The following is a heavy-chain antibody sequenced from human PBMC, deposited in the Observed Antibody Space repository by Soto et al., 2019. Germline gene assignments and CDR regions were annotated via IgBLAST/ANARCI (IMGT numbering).Heavy chain of an antibody. J-gene: IGHJ4*02. Sequence: QVQLQQWGAGLLKPSETLSLTCAGYGGSFSGYYWTWIRQPPGTGLEWIGEINHSGSTNYNPSLKSRVTIPVDTSVNQFSLKLTSVTAADTAVYYCARDKITGLFDYWGQGTLVTVSS. CDR3: ARDKITGLFDY. D-gene: IGHD2-8*02. CDR2: INHSGST. V-gene: IGHV4-34*01. CDR1: GGSFSGYY.